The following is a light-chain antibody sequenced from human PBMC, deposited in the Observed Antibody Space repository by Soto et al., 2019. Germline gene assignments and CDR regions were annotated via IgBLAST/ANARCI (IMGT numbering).Light chain of an antibody. V-gene: IGLV2-8*01. J-gene: IGLJ3*02. Sequence: QSVLTQPPSASGSPGQSVTISCTGTSGDVGGYNYVSWYQRHPGKAPKLIIYEVTKRPSGVPDRFSGSKSGNTASLTVSGLQAEDEADYYCTSYAGSINVFGGGTQLTVL. CDR1: SGDVGGYNY. CDR2: EVT. CDR3: TSYAGSINV.